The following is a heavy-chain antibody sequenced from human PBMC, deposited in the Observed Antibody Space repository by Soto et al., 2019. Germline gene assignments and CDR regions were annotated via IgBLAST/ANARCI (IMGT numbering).Heavy chain of an antibody. Sequence: RRLSCAASGFTFSDYYMSWIRQAPGKGLEWVSYISSSGSTIYYADSVKGRFTISRDNAKNSLYLQMNSLRAEDTAVYYCARDPYMITFGGVISGMDVWGQGTTVTVSS. D-gene: IGHD3-16*02. CDR1: GFTFSDYY. CDR3: ARDPYMITFGGVISGMDV. V-gene: IGHV3-11*01. CDR2: ISSSGSTI. J-gene: IGHJ6*02.